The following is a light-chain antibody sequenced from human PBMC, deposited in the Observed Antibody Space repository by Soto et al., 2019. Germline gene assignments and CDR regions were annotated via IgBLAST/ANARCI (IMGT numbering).Light chain of an antibody. CDR3: QQRSNWPPEIT. Sequence: EIVLTQSPGTLSLSPGERATLSCRASQSVGDRYLAWYQQKPGQAPRLLIYGASTRATGIPARFSGSGSGTEFTLTISSLEPQDFAVYYCQQRSNWPPEITFGQGTRLEI. CDR2: GAS. J-gene: IGKJ5*01. CDR1: QSVGDRY. V-gene: IGKV3-11*01.